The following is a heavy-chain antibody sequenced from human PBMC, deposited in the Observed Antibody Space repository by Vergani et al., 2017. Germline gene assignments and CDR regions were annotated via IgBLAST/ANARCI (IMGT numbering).Heavy chain of an antibody. V-gene: IGHV3-30*18. J-gene: IGHJ4*02. CDR3: AKDRVQLAGATEGFDY. Sequence: QVQLVESGGGVVQPGRSLRLSCAASGFTFSSYGMHWVRQAPGKGLEWVAVISYDGSNKYYADSVKGRFTISRDNSKNTLYLQMNSLRAEDTAVYYCAKDRVQLAGATEGFDYWGQGTLVTVSS. CDR2: ISYDGSNK. D-gene: IGHD1-26*01. CDR1: GFTFSSYG.